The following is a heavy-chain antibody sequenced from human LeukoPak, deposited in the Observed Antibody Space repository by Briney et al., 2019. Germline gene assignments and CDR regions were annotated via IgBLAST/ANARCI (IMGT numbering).Heavy chain of an antibody. D-gene: IGHD2-21*01. Sequence: GGSLRLSCAASGFNVSRNYMSWVRQAPGKGLEWVSVIYSGGSTYYADSVKGRFTISRDNSKKTVHLEMSGLRADDTAVYYCAKDLYGDGGDCFEYWGQGTLVTVSS. CDR3: AKDLYGDGGDCFEY. CDR1: GFNVSRNY. CDR2: IYSGGST. V-gene: IGHV3-53*01. J-gene: IGHJ4*02.